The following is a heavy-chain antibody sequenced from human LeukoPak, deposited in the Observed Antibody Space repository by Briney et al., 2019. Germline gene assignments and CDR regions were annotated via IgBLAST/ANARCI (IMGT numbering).Heavy chain of an antibody. CDR2: IYYSGST. D-gene: IGHD3-10*01. V-gene: IGHV4-59*08. CDR1: GGSISSYY. CDR3: ERHESYYYGSGSYRYGMDV. J-gene: IGHJ6*02. Sequence: SETLSLTCTVSGGSISSYYWSWIRQPPGKGLEWLGYIYYSGSTNYNPSLKSRVTISVDTSKNQFSLKLSSVTAADTAVYYCERHESYYYGSGSYRYGMDVWGQGTTVTVSS.